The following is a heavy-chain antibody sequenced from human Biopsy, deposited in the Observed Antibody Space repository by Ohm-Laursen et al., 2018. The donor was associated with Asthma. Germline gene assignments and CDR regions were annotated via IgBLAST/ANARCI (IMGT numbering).Heavy chain of an antibody. D-gene: IGHD3-22*01. CDR2: ISWNSATI. V-gene: IGHV3-9*01. J-gene: IGHJ4*02. CDR1: GFKFDEYT. Sequence: SLRLSCAASGFKFDEYTMHWVRQVPGKGLEWVSGISWNSATIGYADSVEGRFTISRDNAKNSVFLHMDSLRPEDTAFYYCAKVRSDWVITESFDYWGQGVLVTVSS. CDR3: AKVRSDWVITESFDY.